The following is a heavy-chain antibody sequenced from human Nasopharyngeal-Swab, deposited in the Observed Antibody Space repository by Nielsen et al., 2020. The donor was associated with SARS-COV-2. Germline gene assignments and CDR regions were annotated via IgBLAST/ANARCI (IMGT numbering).Heavy chain of an antibody. CDR3: AKDGDDSSGLDDWYFDY. CDR1: GFTVSSSY. D-gene: IGHD3-22*01. J-gene: IGHJ4*02. V-gene: IGHV3-53*01. Sequence: GESLKISCAASGFTVSSSYMSWVRQAPGKGLEWVSTIHSDGNTYFADSVKGRFTISRDNSKNTLYLQMNSLRAEDTAVYYCAKDGDDSSGLDDWYFDYWGQGTLVTVSS. CDR2: IHSDGNT.